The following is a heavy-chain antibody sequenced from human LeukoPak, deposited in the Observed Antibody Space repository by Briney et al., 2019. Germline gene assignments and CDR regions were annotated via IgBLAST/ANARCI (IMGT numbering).Heavy chain of an antibody. Sequence: PSETLSLTCTVSGGSISGYYWSWIRQPPGKGLEWIGYIYYSGSTNCNPSLESRVTISVDTSKNQFSLRLSSVTAADTAVHYCARHKNSASNVFDVWGQGTMVTVSS. J-gene: IGHJ3*01. CDR3: ARHKNSASNVFDV. D-gene: IGHD1-7*01. CDR2: IYYSGST. V-gene: IGHV4-59*08. CDR1: GGSISGYY.